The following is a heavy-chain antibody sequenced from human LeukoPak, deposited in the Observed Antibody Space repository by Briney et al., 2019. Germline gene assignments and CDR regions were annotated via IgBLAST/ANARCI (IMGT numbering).Heavy chain of an antibody. CDR3: AREGSSIQLWFRGFDY. V-gene: IGHV1-2*02. D-gene: IGHD5-18*01. CDR2: INPNSGGT. Sequence: ASVKVSCKASGYTFTGYHMHWVRQAPGQGLEWMGWINPNSGGTNYAQKFQGRVTITADESTSTAYMELSSLRSEDTAVYYCAREGSSIQLWFRGFDYWGQGTLVTVSS. J-gene: IGHJ4*02. CDR1: GYTFTGYH.